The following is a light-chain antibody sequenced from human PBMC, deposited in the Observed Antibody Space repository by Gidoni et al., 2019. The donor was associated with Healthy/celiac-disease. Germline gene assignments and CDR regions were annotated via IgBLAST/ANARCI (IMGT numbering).Light chain of an antibody. V-gene: IGKV1-27*01. Sequence: EIQMTQYPSSPSASVGDRVTITCRASQGISNYLAWYQQKPGKVPKLLIYAASTLQSGVPSRFSVSGSGTDFTLTISSLQPEDVATYYCQKYNSAPWTFGQGTKVEIK. CDR2: AAS. CDR3: QKYNSAPWT. CDR1: QGISNY. J-gene: IGKJ1*01.